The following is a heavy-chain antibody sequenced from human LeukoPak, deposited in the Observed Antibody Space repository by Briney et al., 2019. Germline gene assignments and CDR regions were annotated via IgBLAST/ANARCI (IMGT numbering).Heavy chain of an antibody. CDR3: ARSGYSSGWYDQPYYYYYMDV. J-gene: IGHJ6*03. CDR1: GYTFTSYY. D-gene: IGHD6-19*01. CDR2: INPSGGST. V-gene: IGHV1-46*01. Sequence: ASVKVSCKASGYTFTSYYMHWVRQAPGQGLEWMGIINPSGGSTSYAQKFQGRVTMTRDTSTSTVYMELSSLRSEDTAVYYCARSGYSSGWYDQPYYYYYMDVWGKGTTVTVSS.